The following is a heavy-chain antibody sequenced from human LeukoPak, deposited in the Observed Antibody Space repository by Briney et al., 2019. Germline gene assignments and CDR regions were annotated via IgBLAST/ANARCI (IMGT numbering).Heavy chain of an antibody. J-gene: IGHJ4*02. CDR2: ISTSGSDT. CDR1: GFTFSNSA. V-gene: IGHV3-23*01. D-gene: IGHD1-7*01. CDR3: AKGGNSAPLDY. Sequence: GGSLRLSCAASGFTFSNSAMTWVRQAPGKGLEWVSAISTSGSDTIYTDSVKDRFPISRDNSKNTLYLEMNSLRAEDTAVYYCAKGGNSAPLDYWGQGTLVTVSS.